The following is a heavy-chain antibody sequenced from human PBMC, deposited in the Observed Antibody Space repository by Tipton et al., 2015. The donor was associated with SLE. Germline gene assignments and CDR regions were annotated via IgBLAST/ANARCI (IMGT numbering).Heavy chain of an antibody. V-gene: IGHV3-7*01. CDR3: ARDRDCSSTSRYNAFDI. Sequence: SLRLSCVGSGFTISNFWMIWVRQAPGKGLEWVANIKEDGSQRYYVDSVKGRFTFSRDNAKNSLYLEMNSLRAEDTAVYYCARDRDCSSTSRYNAFDIWGQGTMVTVSS. D-gene: IGHD2-2*01. CDR2: IKEDGSQR. J-gene: IGHJ3*02. CDR1: GFTISNFW.